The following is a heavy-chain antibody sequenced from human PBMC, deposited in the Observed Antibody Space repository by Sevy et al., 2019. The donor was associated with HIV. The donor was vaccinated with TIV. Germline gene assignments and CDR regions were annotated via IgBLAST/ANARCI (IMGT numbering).Heavy chain of an antibody. D-gene: IGHD3-22*01. V-gene: IGHV3-15*01. J-gene: IGHJ4*02. CDR2: IKSKIDVETT. CDR3: ATAPGYYDSAPFDY. CDR1: GFTFSNAW. Sequence: GGSLRLSCAVSGFTFSNAWMNWVRQAPGTGLQWVGLIKSKIDVETTDYVAPVKGRFTISRDDSTNTLYLQMNSLKTEDTGVYYCATAPGYYDSAPFDYWGPGTLVTVSS.